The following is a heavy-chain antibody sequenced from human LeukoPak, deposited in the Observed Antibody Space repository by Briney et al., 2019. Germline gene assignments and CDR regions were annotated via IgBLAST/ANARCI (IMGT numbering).Heavy chain of an antibody. CDR2: INWNGGST. V-gene: IGHV3-20*04. Sequence: SGGSLRLSCAASGFKFDDYGMSWVRQAPGKGLEWVSSINWNGGSTGYADSVKGRFTISRDNAKKSLYLQMNSLRDGDTALYYCARGGRAVAGVRFYYNGMDVWGQGTTVTLSS. CDR1: GFKFDDYG. D-gene: IGHD6-19*01. CDR3: ARGGRAVAGVRFYYNGMDV. J-gene: IGHJ6*02.